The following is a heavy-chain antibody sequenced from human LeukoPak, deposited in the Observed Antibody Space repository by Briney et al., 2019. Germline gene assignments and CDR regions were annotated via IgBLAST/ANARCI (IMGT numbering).Heavy chain of an antibody. J-gene: IGHJ5*02. CDR1: GFTFSSYA. D-gene: IGHD3-9*01. Sequence: PGGSLRLSCAASGFTFSSYAMSWVRQAPGKGLEWVSAISGSGGSTYYADSVKGRFTISRDNSKNTLYLQMNSLRAEDTAVYYCAKFARYYDFLPGYYTDLDNWFDPWGQGTLVTVSS. V-gene: IGHV3-23*01. CDR2: ISGSGGST. CDR3: AKFARYYDFLPGYYTDLDNWFDP.